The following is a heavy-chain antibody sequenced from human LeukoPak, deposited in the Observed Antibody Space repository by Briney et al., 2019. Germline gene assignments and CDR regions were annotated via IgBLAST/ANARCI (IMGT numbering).Heavy chain of an antibody. Sequence: SETLSLTCTVSGGSISSCYWSWIRQPAGKGLEWIGRIYTTGSTNYNPSLKSRVTMSVDTSKNQFSMKLTSVTAADTAVYYCGSRRTAMFGVIKGPIDYWGQGTLVTVSS. CDR2: IYTTGST. J-gene: IGHJ4*02. D-gene: IGHD3-3*01. CDR3: GSRRTAMFGVIKGPIDY. V-gene: IGHV4-4*07. CDR1: GGSISSCY.